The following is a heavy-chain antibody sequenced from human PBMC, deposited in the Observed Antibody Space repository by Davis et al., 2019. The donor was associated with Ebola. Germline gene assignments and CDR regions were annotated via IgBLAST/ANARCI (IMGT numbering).Heavy chain of an antibody. CDR2: INSDGSST. Sequence: GESLNISCAAPGFTFSSYWMHWLRQAPGKGLVWVSRINSDGSSTSYAASVKGRFTISRDNAKNTLYLQMNSLRAEDTAVYYCARGRVRYYYYYMDVWGKGTTVTVSS. V-gene: IGHV3-74*01. J-gene: IGHJ6*03. CDR3: ARGRVRYYYYYMDV. D-gene: IGHD2-21*01. CDR1: GFTFSSYW.